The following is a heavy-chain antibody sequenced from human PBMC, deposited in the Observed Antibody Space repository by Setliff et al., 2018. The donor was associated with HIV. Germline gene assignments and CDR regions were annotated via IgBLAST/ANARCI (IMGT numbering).Heavy chain of an antibody. CDR1: GGSFSGYY. V-gene: IGHV4-34*01. CDR2: INHSGST. CDR3: ARHTGGYTYSYDNYFDY. J-gene: IGHJ4*02. D-gene: IGHD5-18*01. Sequence: SETLSLTCAVYGGSFSGYYWSWIRQPPGKGLEWIGEINHSGSTNYNPSLKSRVTISVDTSKNQFSLKVSSVTAADTAVYFCARHTGGYTYSYDNYFDYWGQGTLVTVSS.